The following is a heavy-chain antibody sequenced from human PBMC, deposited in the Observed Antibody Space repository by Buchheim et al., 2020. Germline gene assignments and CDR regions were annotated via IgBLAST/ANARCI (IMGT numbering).Heavy chain of an antibody. J-gene: IGHJ5*02. Sequence: EVQLVESGGGLVQPGRSLRLSCTASGFIFGDYYINWFRQAPGKGLEWVGFIRSTAYGGTREYAASVKGRFSISRDDSNSIAYLQLNSLTTDDTAVYFCTRHYFGGAWLDPWGQGTL. V-gene: IGHV3-49*03. D-gene: IGHD4-23*01. CDR2: IRSTAYGGTR. CDR1: GFIFGDYY. CDR3: TRHYFGGAWLDP.